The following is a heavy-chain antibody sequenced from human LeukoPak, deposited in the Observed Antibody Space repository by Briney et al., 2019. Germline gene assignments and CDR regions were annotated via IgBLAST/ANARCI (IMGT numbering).Heavy chain of an antibody. D-gene: IGHD5-12*01. J-gene: IGHJ4*02. CDR3: ARARPSMWIDY. CDR2: ISGTGGTT. Sequence: GGSLRLSCAASGFTFDYYGMSWVRQAPGKGLEWVSTISGTGGTTYYADSVKGRFTISRDSSKNTLYLQMNSLRPEDTAVYYCARARPSMWIDYWGQGTLVTVSS. CDR1: GFTFDYYG. V-gene: IGHV3-23*01.